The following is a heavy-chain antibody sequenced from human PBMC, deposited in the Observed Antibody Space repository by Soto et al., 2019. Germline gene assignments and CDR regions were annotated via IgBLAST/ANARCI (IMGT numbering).Heavy chain of an antibody. J-gene: IGHJ4*02. V-gene: IGHV4-59*01. CDR3: ARDLYGDYVFDY. CDR1: VGSLSSYY. Sequence: SETLSLTCTVSVGSLSSYYWSWIRQPPGKGLEWIGYIYYSGSTNYNPSLKSRVTISVDTSKNQFSLKLSSVTAADTAVYYCARDLYGDYVFDYWGPGTLVTVS. CDR2: IYYSGST. D-gene: IGHD4-17*01.